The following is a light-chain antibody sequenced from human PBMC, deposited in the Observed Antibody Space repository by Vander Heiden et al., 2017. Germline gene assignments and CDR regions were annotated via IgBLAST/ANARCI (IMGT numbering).Light chain of an antibody. V-gene: IGKV1-5*03. Sequence: IQFTHCASTLSACVGDRVTITCRASQSVSSWLAWYQQKPGEAPRLLIYKASNLGSGVPYRFSGSGSGTEFTLTISSLQPDDSATYSCQHYNTYSYTFGQGTKLEIK. J-gene: IGKJ2*01. CDR1: QSVSSW. CDR2: KAS. CDR3: QHYNTYSYT.